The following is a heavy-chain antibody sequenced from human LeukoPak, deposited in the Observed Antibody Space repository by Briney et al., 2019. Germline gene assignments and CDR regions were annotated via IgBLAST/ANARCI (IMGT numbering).Heavy chain of an antibody. D-gene: IGHD5-24*01. Sequence: PSETLSLTCTVSDGSISSYYWSWIRQPPGKGLEWIGYIYYSGSTNYNPSLKSRVTISVDTSKNQFSLKLTSVTAADTAVYYCARNRMATNVHDAYDIWGQGTMVTVSS. CDR3: ARNRMATNVHDAYDI. CDR2: IYYSGST. CDR1: DGSISSYY. V-gene: IGHV4-59*01. J-gene: IGHJ3*02.